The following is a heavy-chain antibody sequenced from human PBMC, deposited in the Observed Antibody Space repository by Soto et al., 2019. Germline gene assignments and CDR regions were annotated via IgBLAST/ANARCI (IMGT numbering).Heavy chain of an antibody. CDR1: GFTFSSYA. V-gene: IGHV3-23*01. D-gene: IGHD1-20*01. CDR2: ISGSGGST. J-gene: IGHJ6*03. Sequence: PGGSLRLSCAASGFTFSSYAMSWVRQAPGKGLEWVSAISGSGGSTYYADSVKGRFTISRDNSKNTLYLQMNSLRAEDTAVYYCAKGMGITGTAKNYYYYYYMDVWGKGTTVTVSS. CDR3: AKGMGITGTAKNYYYYYYMDV.